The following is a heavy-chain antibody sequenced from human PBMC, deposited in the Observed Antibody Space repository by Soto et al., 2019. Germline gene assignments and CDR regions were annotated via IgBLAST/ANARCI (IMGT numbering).Heavy chain of an antibody. V-gene: IGHV4-30-2*01. Sequence: PSETLSLTCGVSGGSLSGATYSWNWIRQPPGKGLDRIGYIFPSGTTYYNPSLKSRVTISIDVSKYQFSLSLRSLTAADTAVYYCARSPEFDYWSQGTLVTVSS. J-gene: IGHJ4*02. CDR1: GGSLSGATYS. CDR2: IFPSGTT. CDR3: ARSPEFDY.